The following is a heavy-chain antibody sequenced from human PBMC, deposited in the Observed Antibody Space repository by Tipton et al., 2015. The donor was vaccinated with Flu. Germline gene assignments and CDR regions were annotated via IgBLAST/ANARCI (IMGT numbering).Heavy chain of an antibody. V-gene: IGHV4-38-2*02. Sequence: SLTCTVSGYSISSGYYWGWIRQPPGKGLEWIGSIYHSGSTYYNPSLKSRVTISVDTSKNQFSLKLSSVTAADTAVYYCARAASGSYSLYYYGMDVWGQGTTVTVS. CDR2: IYHSGST. J-gene: IGHJ6*02. CDR3: ARAASGSYSLYYYGMDV. D-gene: IGHD3-10*01. CDR1: GYSISSGYY.